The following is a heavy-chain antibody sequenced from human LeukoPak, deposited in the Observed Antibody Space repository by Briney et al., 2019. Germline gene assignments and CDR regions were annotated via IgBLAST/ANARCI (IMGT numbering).Heavy chain of an antibody. V-gene: IGHV4-4*07. Sequence: SETLSLTCTVSGGSISSYYWSWLRQPAGKGLEWIGRIYTSGSTNYNPSLKSRVTMSVDTSKNQFSLKLSSVTAADTAVYYCARGEVHRTNYYYYYYMDVWGKGTTVTVSS. CDR1: GGSISSYY. J-gene: IGHJ6*03. CDR2: IYTSGST. CDR3: ARGEVHRTNYYYYYYMDV. D-gene: IGHD1-7*01.